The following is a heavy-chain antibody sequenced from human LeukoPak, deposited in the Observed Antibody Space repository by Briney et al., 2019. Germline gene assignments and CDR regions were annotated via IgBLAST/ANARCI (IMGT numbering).Heavy chain of an antibody. CDR1: GFTFSSYG. Sequence: GRSLRLSCAASGFTFSSYGMHWVRQAPGKGLEWVAVISYDGSNKFYADSVKGRFTISRDNSRNTLYLQMNSLRAEDTAVYYCAKKLYDSYTSANDCWGQGTLVTVSS. D-gene: IGHD3-22*01. CDR3: AKKLYDSYTSANDC. J-gene: IGHJ4*02. CDR2: ISYDGSNK. V-gene: IGHV3-30*18.